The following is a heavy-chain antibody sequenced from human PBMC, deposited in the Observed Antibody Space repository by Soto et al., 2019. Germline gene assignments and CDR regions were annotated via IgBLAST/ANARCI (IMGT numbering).Heavy chain of an antibody. V-gene: IGHV1-18*01. CDR2: ISAYNGNT. CDR1: GYTFTSYG. D-gene: IGHD6-13*01. Sequence: ASVKVSCKASGYTFTSYGISWVRQAPGQGLEWMGWISAYNGNTNYAQKLQGRVTMTTDTSTSTAYMELRSLRSDDTAVYYCARFSRIYSSSWNWFDPWGQGTLVTVSS. CDR3: ARFSRIYSSSWNWFDP. J-gene: IGHJ5*02.